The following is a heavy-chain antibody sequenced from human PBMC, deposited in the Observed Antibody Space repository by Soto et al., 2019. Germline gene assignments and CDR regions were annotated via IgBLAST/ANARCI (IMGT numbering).Heavy chain of an antibody. CDR1: GDSVSSSSVA. CDR2: TYYRSRWYS. J-gene: IGHJ6*02. Sequence: PSQTLSLTCVISGDSVSSSSVAWNWVRQSPSRGLEWLGRTYYRSRWYSDFAVSVRGRIVINADTSKNQFSLQLHSVTPEDTAVYFCARCEEDSGYCYYGLDVWGQGTTVEVSS. CDR3: ARCEEDSGYCYYGLDV. V-gene: IGHV6-1*01. D-gene: IGHD2-15*01.